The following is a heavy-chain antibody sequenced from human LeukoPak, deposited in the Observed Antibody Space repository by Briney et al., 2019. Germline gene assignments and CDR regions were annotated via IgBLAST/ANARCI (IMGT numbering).Heavy chain of an antibody. V-gene: IGHV1-18*01. J-gene: IGHJ5*02. CDR2: ISAYNGNT. Sequence: EASVKVSCKASGYTFTSYGISWVRQAPGQGLEWMGWISAYNGNTNYALKLQGRVTMTTDTSTSTAYMELRSLRSDDTAVYYCARDPAAPYYDFWSGYYTTNWFDPWGQGTLVTVSS. D-gene: IGHD3-3*01. CDR3: ARDPAAPYYDFWSGYYTTNWFDP. CDR1: GYTFTSYG.